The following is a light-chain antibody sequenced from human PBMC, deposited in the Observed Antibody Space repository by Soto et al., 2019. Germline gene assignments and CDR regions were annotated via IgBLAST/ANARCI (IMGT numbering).Light chain of an antibody. CDR1: QDIRGA. Sequence: AIQVTQSPSSLSASVGDRVTITCRASQDIRGALAWYQQKPGKAPKLLIYDVSTVQSGVPSRFSGRGSGTEFTLTIPSLQPEDFATYYCQQFNIYPIPFGQGTRLDI. J-gene: IGKJ5*01. V-gene: IGKV1-13*02. CDR3: QQFNIYPIP. CDR2: DVS.